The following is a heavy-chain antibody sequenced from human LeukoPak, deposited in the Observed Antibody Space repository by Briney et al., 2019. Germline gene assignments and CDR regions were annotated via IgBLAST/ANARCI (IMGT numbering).Heavy chain of an antibody. V-gene: IGHV1-18*01. CDR1: GYTFTSYG. D-gene: IGHD3-22*01. CDR2: ISAYNGNT. Sequence: ASVKVSCKASGYTFTSYGISWVRQAPGQGLEWMGWISAYNGNTNYAQKLQGRVTMTTDTSTSTAYMELRSLRSDDTAVYYCARDHYYDSSGPWYDAFDIWGQGTMVTVSS. J-gene: IGHJ3*02. CDR3: ARDHYYDSSGPWYDAFDI.